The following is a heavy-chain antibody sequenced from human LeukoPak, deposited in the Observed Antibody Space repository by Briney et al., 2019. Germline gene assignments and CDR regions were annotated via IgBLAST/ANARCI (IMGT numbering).Heavy chain of an antibody. V-gene: IGHV3-20*04. Sequence: PGGSLRLSCATSGFTFVDYGLSWVRRAPGKGLERLCAINYNGAITDYADSVKGRFTISRDNAKNSLYLRTDSLRAEDTALYYCARDRLGPSFSVSHFDLWGQGTLVTVSS. D-gene: IGHD3-3*02. CDR1: GFTFVDYG. J-gene: IGHJ4*02. CDR2: INYNGAIT. CDR3: ARDRLGPSFSVSHFDL.